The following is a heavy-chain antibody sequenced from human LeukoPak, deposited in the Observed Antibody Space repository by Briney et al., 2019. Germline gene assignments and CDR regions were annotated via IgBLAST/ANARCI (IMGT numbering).Heavy chain of an antibody. CDR1: GGSFSGYY. D-gene: IGHD3-10*01. Sequence: KPSETLSLTCAVYGGSFSGYYWSWIRQPPGKGLEWIGDINHSGSTNYNPSLNSRVTISVDTSKNQFSLKLSSVTAADTAVYYCARHFDPLLRFGEYSRFDYWGQGTLVTVSS. CDR3: ARHFDPLLRFGEYSRFDY. V-gene: IGHV4-34*01. CDR2: INHSGST. J-gene: IGHJ4*02.